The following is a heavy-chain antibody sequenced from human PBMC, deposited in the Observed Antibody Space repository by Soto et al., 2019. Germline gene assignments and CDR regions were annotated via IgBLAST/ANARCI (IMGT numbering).Heavy chain of an antibody. CDR2: INPKSGGT. V-gene: IGHV1-2*04. J-gene: IGHJ6*02. CDR1: GYSFADYH. D-gene: IGHD2-8*01. CDR3: ARGDSTDCSNGVCSFFYNHDMDV. Sequence: ASVKVSCKASGYSFADYHIHWARQAPGQGLEWLGRINPKSGGTSTAQKFQGWVTMTTDTSISTASMELTRLTSDDTAIYYCARGDSTDCSNGVCSFFYNHDMDVWGQGTTVTVSS.